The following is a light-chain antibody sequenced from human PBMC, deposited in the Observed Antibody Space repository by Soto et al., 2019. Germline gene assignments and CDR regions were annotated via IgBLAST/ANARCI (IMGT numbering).Light chain of an antibody. CDR1: QTISSY. V-gene: IGKV1-39*01. CDR3: QQSYSTPYT. Sequence: DIQMTQSPSSLSASVGDRVTITCRASQTISSYLTWYQQTAGKAPRLLIYGASILQSGVPSRFSGSGSGTDFTLAINTLQPEDFATYYCQQSYSTPYTFGQGTKLEIK. CDR2: GAS. J-gene: IGKJ2*01.